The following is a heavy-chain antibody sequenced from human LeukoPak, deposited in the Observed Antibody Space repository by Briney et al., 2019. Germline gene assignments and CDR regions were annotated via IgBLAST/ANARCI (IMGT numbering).Heavy chain of an antibody. J-gene: IGHJ5*02. D-gene: IGHD4-11*01. CDR3: ARVQGCNNWFDP. Sequence: SETLSLTCTVSGGSISSYYWSWIRQPPGKGLEWIGYIYYSGSTNYNPSLKSRVTISVDTSKNQFSLKLSSVTAADTAVYYCARVQGCNNWFDPWGQGTLVTVSS. CDR2: IYYSGST. V-gene: IGHV4-59*01. CDR1: GGSISSYY.